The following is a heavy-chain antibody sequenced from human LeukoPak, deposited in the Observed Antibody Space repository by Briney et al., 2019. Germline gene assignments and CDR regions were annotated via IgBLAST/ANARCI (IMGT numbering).Heavy chain of an antibody. CDR2: IYRSGST. V-gene: IGHV4-38-2*02. J-gene: IGHJ6*03. CDR3: ARGHGDYGYYYYYMDV. D-gene: IGHD4-17*01. CDR1: GYSISSGYY. Sequence: PSETLSLTCTVSGYSISSGYYWGWIRQPPGKGLEWIGSIYRSGSTYYNPSLKSRVTISVDTSKNQFSLKLSSVTAADTAVYYCARGHGDYGYYYYYMDVWGKGTTVTVSS.